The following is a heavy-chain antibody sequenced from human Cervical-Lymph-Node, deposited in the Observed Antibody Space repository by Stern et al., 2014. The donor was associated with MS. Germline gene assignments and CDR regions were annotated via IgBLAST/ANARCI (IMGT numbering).Heavy chain of an antibody. CDR2: VSSSGSYT. D-gene: IGHD3-10*01. CDR3: ARDGFRVHDAFDI. Sequence: DQLVESGGGLVQPGGSLRLSCVTSGFSFSDYYMSWIRQAPGKGLEWVSYVSSSGSYTDYADSVKGRFSISRDNAKNSLYLQMDSLRAEDTAVYYCARDGFRVHDAFDIWGQGTMVTVSS. CDR1: GFSFSDYY. J-gene: IGHJ3*02. V-gene: IGHV3-11*06.